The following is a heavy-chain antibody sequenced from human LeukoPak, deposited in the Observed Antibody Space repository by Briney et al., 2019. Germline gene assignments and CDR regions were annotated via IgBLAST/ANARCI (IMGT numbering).Heavy chain of an antibody. J-gene: IGHJ4*02. CDR2: ISYDGSNK. Sequence: GRSLRLSCAASGFTFSSYAMHWVRQAPGKGLEWVAVISYDGSNKYYADSVKGRFTISRDNSKNTLYLQMNSLKTEDTAVYYCTTGTGRSDFDYWGQGTLVTVSS. D-gene: IGHD1-1*01. CDR3: TTGTGRSDFDY. V-gene: IGHV3-30-3*01. CDR1: GFTFSSYA.